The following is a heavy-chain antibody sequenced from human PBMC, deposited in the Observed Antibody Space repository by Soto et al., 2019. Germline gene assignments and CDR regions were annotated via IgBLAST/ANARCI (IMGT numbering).Heavy chain of an antibody. J-gene: IGHJ5*02. Sequence: PGGSLRLSCAASGSTFSSYAMSWVRQAPGKGLEWVSAISGSGGSTYYADSVKGRFTISRDNSKNTLYLQMNSLRAEDTAVYYCAKQNHYDFWSGPRGDWFDPWGQGTLVTVSS. D-gene: IGHD3-3*01. CDR1: GSTFSSYA. V-gene: IGHV3-23*01. CDR2: ISGSGGST. CDR3: AKQNHYDFWSGPRGDWFDP.